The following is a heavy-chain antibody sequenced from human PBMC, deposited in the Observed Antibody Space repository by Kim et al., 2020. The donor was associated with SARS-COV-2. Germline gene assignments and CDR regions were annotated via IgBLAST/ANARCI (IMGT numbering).Heavy chain of an antibody. V-gene: IGHV1-46*01. J-gene: IGHJ6*02. CDR3: ARDPITMVQGVIITTPNYYGMDV. CDR1: GYTFTSYY. D-gene: IGHD3-10*01. Sequence: ASVKVSCKASGYTFTSYYMHWVRQAPGQGLEWMGIINPSGGSTSYAQKFQGRVTMTRDTPTSTVYMELSSLRSEDTAVYYCARDPITMVQGVIITTPNYYGMDVWGQGTTVTVSS. CDR2: INPSGGST.